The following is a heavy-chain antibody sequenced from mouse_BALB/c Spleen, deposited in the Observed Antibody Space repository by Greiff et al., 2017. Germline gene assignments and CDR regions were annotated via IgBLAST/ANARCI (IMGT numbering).Heavy chain of an antibody. CDR2: ISSGGST. CDR1: GFTFSSYA. D-gene: IGHD2-3*01. Sequence: EVQVVESGGGLVKPGGSLKLSCAASGFTFSSYAMSWVRQTPEKRLEWVASISSGGSTYYPDSVKGRFTISRDNARNILYLQMSSLRSEDTAMYYCAKIYDGYDAMDYWGQGTSVTVSS. V-gene: IGHV5-6-5*01. CDR3: AKIYDGYDAMDY. J-gene: IGHJ4*01.